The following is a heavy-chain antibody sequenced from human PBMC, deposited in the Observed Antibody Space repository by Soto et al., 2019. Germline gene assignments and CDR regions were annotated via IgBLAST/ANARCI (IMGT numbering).Heavy chain of an antibody. CDR2: INHSGST. CDR3: SRVLSSSSLIRIDY. V-gene: IGHV4-34*01. CDR1: GGSFSGYY. D-gene: IGHD6-13*01. Sequence: QVQLQQWGAGLLKPSETLSLTCAVYGGSFSGYYWSWIRQPPGKGLEWIGEINHSGSTNYNPSLKSRVTISVDTSRNHFSLKLSSVIAADTAVYYCSRVLSSSSLIRIDYCAQGTLVTVSS. J-gene: IGHJ4*01.